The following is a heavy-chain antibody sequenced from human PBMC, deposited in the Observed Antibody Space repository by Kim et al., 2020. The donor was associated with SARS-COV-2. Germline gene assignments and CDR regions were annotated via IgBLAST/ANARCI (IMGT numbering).Heavy chain of an antibody. CDR1: GYSFTSYW. J-gene: IGHJ6*02. V-gene: IGHV5-51*01. CDR2: IYPGDSDT. CDR3: ARGPGASRLFYGMDV. D-gene: IGHD6-6*01. Sequence: GESLKISCKGSGYSFTSYWIGWVRQMPGKGLEWMGIIYPGDSDTRYSPSFQGQVTISADKSISTAYLQWSSLKASDTAMYYCARGPGASRLFYGMDVWGQGTTVTVSS.